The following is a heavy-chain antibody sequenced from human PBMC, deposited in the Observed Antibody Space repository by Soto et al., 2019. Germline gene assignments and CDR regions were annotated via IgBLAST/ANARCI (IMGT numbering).Heavy chain of an antibody. J-gene: IGHJ4*02. CDR2: ISGSGGST. CDR3: AKCYCSGGSCYSYFDY. D-gene: IGHD2-15*01. Sequence: EVQLLESGGGLVQPGGSLRLSCAASGFTFSSYAMSWVRQAPGKGLEWVSAISGSGGSTYYADSVKGRFTISRDNSKNTLYLQMDSLRAEDTAVYYCAKCYCSGGSCYSYFDYWGQGTLVTVSS. V-gene: IGHV3-23*01. CDR1: GFTFSSYA.